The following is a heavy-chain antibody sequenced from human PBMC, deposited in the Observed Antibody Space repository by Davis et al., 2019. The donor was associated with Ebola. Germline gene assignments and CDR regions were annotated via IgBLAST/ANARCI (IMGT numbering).Heavy chain of an antibody. CDR1: GGSFSGYY. V-gene: IGHV4-34*01. CDR3: ARGFPRAHSNSWSRFDP. D-gene: IGHD6-13*01. Sequence: SETLSLTCAVYGGSFSGYYWSWIRQPTGKGLEWIGEINHRGSTNYNPSLKSRVTISVDHSKNQFSLKLSTVTAADTAVYYCARGFPRAHSNSWSRFDPWCQGTLVTVSS. CDR2: INHRGST. J-gene: IGHJ5*02.